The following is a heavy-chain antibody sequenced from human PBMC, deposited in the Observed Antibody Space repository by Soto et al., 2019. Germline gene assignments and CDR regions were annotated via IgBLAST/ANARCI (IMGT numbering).Heavy chain of an antibody. D-gene: IGHD3-9*01. CDR1: GFTFSSYG. Sequence: PGGSLRLSYAASGFTFSSYGMHWVRQAPGKGLEWVAVISYDGSNKYYADSVKGRFTISRDNSKNTLYLQMNSLRAEDTAVYYCAKDQGDDILPSPPYYYYYYMDVWGKGTTVTVSS. CDR2: ISYDGSNK. J-gene: IGHJ6*03. CDR3: AKDQGDDILPSPPYYYYYYMDV. V-gene: IGHV3-30*18.